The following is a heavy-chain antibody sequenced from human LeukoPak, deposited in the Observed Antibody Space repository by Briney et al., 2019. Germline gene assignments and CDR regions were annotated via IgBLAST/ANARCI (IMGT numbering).Heavy chain of an antibody. CDR3: AKDYGSSWYTWFDH. V-gene: IGHV3-30*02. Sequence: GGSLRLSCAASGFTFSSYGMHWVRQAPGKGLEWVAFIRYDGSNKYYADSVKGRFTISRDNSKNTLYLQMNSLRAEDTAVYYCAKDYGSSWYTWFDHWGQGTLVTVSS. CDR1: GFTFSSYG. J-gene: IGHJ5*02. CDR2: IRYDGSNK. D-gene: IGHD6-13*01.